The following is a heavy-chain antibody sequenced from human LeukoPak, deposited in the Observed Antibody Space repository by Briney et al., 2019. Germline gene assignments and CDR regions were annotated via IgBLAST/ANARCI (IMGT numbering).Heavy chain of an antibody. V-gene: IGHV3-23*01. D-gene: IGHD6-19*01. Sequence: GGSLRLSCAASGFTVSTKYMTWVRQAPGKGLEWVSAISKSGDDTYYADPVKGRFVISRDNFNNMLYLQMNSLRAEDTAVYYCVKDELAVAIFDYWGQGTLVTVSS. J-gene: IGHJ4*02. CDR3: VKDELAVAIFDY. CDR2: ISKSGDDT. CDR1: GFTVSTKY.